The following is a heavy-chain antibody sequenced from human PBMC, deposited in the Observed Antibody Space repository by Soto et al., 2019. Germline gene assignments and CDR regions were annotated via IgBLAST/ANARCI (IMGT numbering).Heavy chain of an antibody. Sequence: QVQLVQSGAEVKKPGASVKVSCEASGYTFKGYYIHWVRQAPGQGLEWLGWINPDSGGTSYAKKFQGWVTLTRDTSISTAYMELSRLRSDDTAVYYCARESAYDLSYYYYSMDVWGQGTTVTVSS. CDR1: GYTFKGYY. D-gene: IGHD3-16*02. V-gene: IGHV1-2*04. CDR2: INPDSGGT. CDR3: ARESAYDLSYYYYSMDV. J-gene: IGHJ6*02.